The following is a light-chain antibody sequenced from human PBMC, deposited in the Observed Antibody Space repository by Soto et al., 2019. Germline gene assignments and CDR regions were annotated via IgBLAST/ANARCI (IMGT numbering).Light chain of an antibody. V-gene: IGLV1-44*01. Sequence: QSVVTQPPSASGTPGQRFTISCSGSSSNIGTNTVIWYQQLPGAAPKLLIYSDNQRPSGVPDRFSGSKSGTSASLAISGLQSEDEADYYCAAWDVSLVVFGGGTQLTVL. CDR1: SSNIGTNT. J-gene: IGLJ2*01. CDR3: AAWDVSLVV. CDR2: SDN.